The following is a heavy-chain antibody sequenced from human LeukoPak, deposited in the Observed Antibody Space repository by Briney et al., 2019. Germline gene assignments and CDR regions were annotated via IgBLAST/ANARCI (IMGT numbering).Heavy chain of an antibody. CDR2: INPKSGGT. CDR1: GYNFTGYY. D-gene: IGHD3-22*01. V-gene: IGHV1-2*02. CDR3: ATRGTYDSRDYFDY. J-gene: IGHJ4*02. Sequence: ASVKVSCKASGYNFTGYYIHWVRQAPGQGLEWVGWINPKSGGTNYAQKFQGRVTMTRDTSISTAYMELSRLRSDDTAVYYCATRGTYDSRDYFDYWGQGTLVTVSS.